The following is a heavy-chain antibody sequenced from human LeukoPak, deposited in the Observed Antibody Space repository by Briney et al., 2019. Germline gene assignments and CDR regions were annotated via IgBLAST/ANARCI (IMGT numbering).Heavy chain of an antibody. D-gene: IGHD3-16*01. J-gene: IGHJ4*02. CDR1: GFTFSSYA. CDR3: AKVSVCYGCYLDY. CDR2: INGAGDNT. Sequence: GGSLRLSCAASGFTFSSYAMSWVRQAPGKGLEWVLTINGAGDNTYYAETVKGRFTISRDNSKNTLYLQMHSLRAEDTAIYYCAKVSVCYGCYLDYWGQGTLVTVS. V-gene: IGHV3-23*01.